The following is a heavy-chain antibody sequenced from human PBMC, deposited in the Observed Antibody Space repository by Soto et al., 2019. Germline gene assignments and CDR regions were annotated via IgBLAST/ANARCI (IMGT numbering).Heavy chain of an antibody. D-gene: IGHD3-10*01. V-gene: IGHV4-59*08. CDR1: GGSISSYY. Sequence: QVQLQESGPGLVKPSETLSLTCTVSGGSISSYYWSWIRQPPGKGLEWIGYIYYSGSTNYNPSLKSRVTISVDTSKIQFSVKLSSVTAADTAVYYCARRYGSVFDIWGQGTMVTVSS. CDR3: ARRYGSVFDI. J-gene: IGHJ3*02. CDR2: IYYSGST.